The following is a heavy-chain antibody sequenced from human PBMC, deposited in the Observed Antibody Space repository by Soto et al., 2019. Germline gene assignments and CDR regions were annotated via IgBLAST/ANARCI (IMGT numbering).Heavy chain of an antibody. CDR3: AREYCSSTSCSPNYYYYGMDV. CDR1: GGTFSSYA. J-gene: IGHJ6*02. V-gene: IGHV1-69*01. Sequence: QVQLVQSGAEVKKPGSSVKVSCKASGGTFSSYAISWVRQAPGQGLEWMGGLIPIFGTANYAQKFQGRVTITADESTSTAYMELSSLRSEDTAVYYCAREYCSSTSCSPNYYYYGMDVWGQGTTVTVSS. CDR2: LIPIFGTA. D-gene: IGHD2-2*01.